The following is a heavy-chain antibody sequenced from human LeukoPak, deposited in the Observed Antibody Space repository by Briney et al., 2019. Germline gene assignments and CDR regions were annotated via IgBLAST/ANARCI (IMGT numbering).Heavy chain of an antibody. Sequence: ASVKVSCKASGYTFTSYFIHWVRQAPGQGLEWMGIINPSGGSTNYTQKFQGRVTMTRDTSTSTVYMELSSLRSEDTAVYYCATAKFGGNSYFDYWGQGTLVTVSS. V-gene: IGHV1-46*01. CDR1: GYTFTSYF. D-gene: IGHD4-23*01. CDR2: INPSGGST. CDR3: ATAKFGGNSYFDY. J-gene: IGHJ4*02.